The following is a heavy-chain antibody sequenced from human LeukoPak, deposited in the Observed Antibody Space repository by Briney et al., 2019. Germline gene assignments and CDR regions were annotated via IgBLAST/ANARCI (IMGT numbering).Heavy chain of an antibody. CDR1: GCSVTSSSSY. D-gene: IGHD3-9*01. CDR2: SYFSGST. V-gene: IGHV4-39*01. J-gene: IGHJ4*02. Sequence: SETLSLTCTASGCSVTSSSSYWVWIRQPPGKDLEWLGSSYFSGSTYYNPSLRSRLTMSEDTSKNQFSLELNSVTAADTAVYYCVRNKTRGPSFDSLTGKKSNYFDFWGQGTLVSVSS. CDR3: VRNKTRGPSFDSLTGKKSNYFDF.